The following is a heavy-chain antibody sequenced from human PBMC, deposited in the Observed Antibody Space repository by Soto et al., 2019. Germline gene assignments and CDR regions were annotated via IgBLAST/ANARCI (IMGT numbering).Heavy chain of an antibody. D-gene: IGHD2-2*01. J-gene: IGHJ4*02. CDR2: IYYSGST. V-gene: IGHV4-61*08. Sequence: SETLSLTCTVSGGSISSGGYYWSWIRQHPGKGLEWIGYIYYSGSTNYNPSLKSRVTISVDTSKNQFSLKLSSVTAADTAVYYCARDYCSSTSCYVDYWGQGTLVTVSS. CDR1: GGSISSGGYY. CDR3: ARDYCSSTSCYVDY.